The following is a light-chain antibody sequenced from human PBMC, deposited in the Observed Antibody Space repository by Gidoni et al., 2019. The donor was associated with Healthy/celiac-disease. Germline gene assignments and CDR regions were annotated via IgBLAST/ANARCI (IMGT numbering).Light chain of an antibody. Sequence: QSVLTPPPSPSGTPGQRVTISCSGSSSNIGSNYVYCYQHLPGPAPQLLIYRNNQRRSGVPDRFSGSKSGTSATRAISGLRSEDEADDYCAAWDDSLSGHVVFGGGTKLTVL. J-gene: IGLJ2*01. CDR2: RNN. CDR1: SSNIGSNY. CDR3: AAWDDSLSGHVV. V-gene: IGLV1-47*01.